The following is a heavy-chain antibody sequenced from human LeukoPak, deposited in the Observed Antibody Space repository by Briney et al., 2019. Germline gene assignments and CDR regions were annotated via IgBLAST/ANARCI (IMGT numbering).Heavy chain of an antibody. J-gene: IGHJ4*02. CDR2: ISSSSSYI. V-gene: IGHV3-21*01. D-gene: IGHD6-13*01. CDR1: GFTFSSYS. Sequence: SLRLSCAASGFTFSSYSMNWVRQAPGKGLEWVSSISSSSSYIYYADSVKGRFTISRDNAKNSLYLQMNSLRAEDTAVYYCAILPIAAAGTHPDYWGQGTLVTVSS. CDR3: AILPIAAAGTHPDY.